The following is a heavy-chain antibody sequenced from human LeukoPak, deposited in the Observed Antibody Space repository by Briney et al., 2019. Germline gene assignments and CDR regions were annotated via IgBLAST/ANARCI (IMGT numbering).Heavy chain of an antibody. V-gene: IGHV1-2*02. D-gene: IGHD2-2*01. J-gene: IGHJ6*02. CDR3: ARDGCSSTSCYYYYGMDV. CDR2: INPNSGGT. CDR1: GYTFTGYY. Sequence: ASVKVSCKASGYTFTGYYMHWVRQAPGQGLEWMGWINPNSGGTNYARKFQGRVTMTRDTSISTAYMELSRLRSDDTAVYYCARDGCSSTSCYYYYGMDVWGQGTTVTVSS.